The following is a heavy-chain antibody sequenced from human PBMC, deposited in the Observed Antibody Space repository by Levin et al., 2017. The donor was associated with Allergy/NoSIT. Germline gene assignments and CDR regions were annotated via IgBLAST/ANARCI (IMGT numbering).Heavy chain of an antibody. CDR3: ARGNHEWQQLVLHYFDY. J-gene: IGHJ4*02. D-gene: IGHD6-13*01. V-gene: IGHV4-30-4*01. CDR1: GGSISSGDYY. Sequence: SETLSLTCTVSGGSISSGDYYWSWIRQPPGKGLEWIGYIYYSGSTYYNPSLKSRVTISVDTSKNQFSLKLSSVTAADTAVYYCARGNHEWQQLVLHYFDYWGQGTLVTVSS. CDR2: IYYSGST.